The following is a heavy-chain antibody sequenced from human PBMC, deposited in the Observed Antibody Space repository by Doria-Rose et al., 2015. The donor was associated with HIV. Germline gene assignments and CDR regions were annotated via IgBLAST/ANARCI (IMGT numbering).Heavy chain of an antibody. CDR1: GASVSSRGYY. CDR3: ARMGSYRELDY. D-gene: IGHD3-3*01. Sequence: QVQLQESDPGLVKPSETLSLTCSVSGASVSSRGYYWNWIRQVPGKGLEPLGYTYYTGTSDYSPSLKSRLNMAVDTSKNQFSLKLSFVTVADTAVYYCARMGSYRELDYWGQGAMVIVAA. CDR2: TYYTGTS. V-gene: IGHV4-31*03. J-gene: IGHJ4*02.